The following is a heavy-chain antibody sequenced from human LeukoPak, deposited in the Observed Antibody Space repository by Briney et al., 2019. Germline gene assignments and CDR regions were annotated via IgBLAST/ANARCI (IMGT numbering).Heavy chain of an antibody. Sequence: SETLSLTCTVSGGSIRSYYWSWIRQPPGKGLEWIGSIYYSGSTYYNPSLKSRVTISVDTSKNQFSLKLSSVTAADTAVYYCARDRPRLRGYSYGYYYYMDVWGKGTTVTVSS. CDR2: IYYSGST. CDR1: GGSIRSYY. D-gene: IGHD5-18*01. J-gene: IGHJ6*03. CDR3: ARDRPRLRGYSYGYYYYMDV. V-gene: IGHV4-39*07.